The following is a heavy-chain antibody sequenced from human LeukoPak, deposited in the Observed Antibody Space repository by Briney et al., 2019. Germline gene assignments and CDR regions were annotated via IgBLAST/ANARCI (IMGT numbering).Heavy chain of an antibody. CDR3: ASSPEYYCDSSGPNDY. J-gene: IGHJ4*02. CDR2: INPNSGGT. V-gene: IGHV1-2*06. D-gene: IGHD3-22*01. Sequence: GASVKVSCKASGYTFTGYYMHWVRLAPGQGLEWMGRINPNSGGTNYAQKFQGRVTMTRDTSISTAYMELSRLRSDDTAVYYCASSPEYYCDSSGPNDYWGQGTLVTVSS. CDR1: GYTFTGYY.